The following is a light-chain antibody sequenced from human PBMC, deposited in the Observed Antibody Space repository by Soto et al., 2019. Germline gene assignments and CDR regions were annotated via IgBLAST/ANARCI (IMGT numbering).Light chain of an antibody. CDR3: SAYAGSSTLI. Sequence: QSVLTQPASVSGSPGQSITISCTGTSSDVGSYNLVSWYQQHPGKAPKLMIYEGSKRPSGISDRFPGSKSGNAASLTISGLQAEDEADYHCSAYAGSSTLIFGGGTQLTVL. CDR1: SSDVGSYNL. J-gene: IGLJ2*01. V-gene: IGLV2-23*01. CDR2: EGS.